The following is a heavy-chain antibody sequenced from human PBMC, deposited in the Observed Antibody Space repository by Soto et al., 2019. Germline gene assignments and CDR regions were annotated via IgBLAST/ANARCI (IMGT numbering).Heavy chain of an antibody. J-gene: IGHJ3*01. CDR3: VRDLESVVPGANV. CDR1: GFTFSDYW. V-gene: IGHV3-74*01. D-gene: IGHD2-2*01. CDR2: ISADGSVT. Sequence: QPGGSLRLSCVVSGFTFSDYWMHWVRQAPGKGLVWVSRISADGSVTTYGDAVKGRFTISRDNVRNTLYLQMNSLTPEDTAMYFCVRDLESVVPGANVWGQGTMVTVSS.